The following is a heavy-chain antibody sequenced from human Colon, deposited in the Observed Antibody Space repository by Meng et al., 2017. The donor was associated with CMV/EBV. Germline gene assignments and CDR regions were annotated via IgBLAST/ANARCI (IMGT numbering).Heavy chain of an antibody. CDR2: ITTGDGNT. Sequence: YTSTAHTFHWVRQAPGQRPEWMGWITTGDGNTRYSQKLQGRVTITRDTSASTIHMELSSLRSEDTAIYYCARENYRDFSGHSIYDYWGQGTLVTVSS. J-gene: IGHJ4*02. V-gene: IGHV1-3*04. CDR3: ARENYRDFSGHSIYDY. CDR1: YTSTAHT. D-gene: IGHD3-22*01.